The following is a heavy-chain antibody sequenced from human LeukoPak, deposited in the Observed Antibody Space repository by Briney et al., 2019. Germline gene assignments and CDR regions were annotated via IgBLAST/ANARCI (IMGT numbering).Heavy chain of an antibody. CDR2: IGNDGSNK. V-gene: IGHV3-30*02. CDR3: ARHKPPGLLQDRWFDT. CDR1: GFTFSNYD. Sequence: PGGSLRLSCAASGFTFSNYDMYWVRQAPGKGPEWVAFIGNDGSNKNYADSVKGRFTISRDNSKNTLYLQMNSLRTDETAVYYCARHKPPGLLQDRWFDTWGQGTLVTVSS. J-gene: IGHJ5*02. D-gene: IGHD3-10*01.